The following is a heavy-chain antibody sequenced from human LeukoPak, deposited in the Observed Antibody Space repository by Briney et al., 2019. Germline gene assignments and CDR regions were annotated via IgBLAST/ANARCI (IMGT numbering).Heavy chain of an antibody. CDR2: IYYSGST. CDR3: ARHSTSGWNWFDP. CDR1: GGSISSYY. Sequence: PSETLSLTCTVSGGSISSYYWSWIRQPPGKGLERIGYIYYSGSTNYNPSLKSRVTISVDMSKNQFSLKLSSVTAADMAVYYCARHSTSGWNWFDPWGQGTLVTVSS. V-gene: IGHV4-59*08. D-gene: IGHD6-19*01. J-gene: IGHJ5*02.